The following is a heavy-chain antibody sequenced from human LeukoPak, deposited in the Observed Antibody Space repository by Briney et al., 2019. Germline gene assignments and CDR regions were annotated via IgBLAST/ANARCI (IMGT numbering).Heavy chain of an antibody. CDR3: ARWTLYYYDSSGADY. CDR1: GYTFTSYA. Sequence: ASVKVSCKASGYTFTSYAMHWVRQAPGQRLEWMGWINAGNGNTKYSQKLQGRVTMTTDTSTSTAYMELRSLRSDDTAVYCCARWTLYYYDSSGADYWGQGTLVTVSS. V-gene: IGHV1-3*01. J-gene: IGHJ4*02. D-gene: IGHD3-22*01. CDR2: INAGNGNT.